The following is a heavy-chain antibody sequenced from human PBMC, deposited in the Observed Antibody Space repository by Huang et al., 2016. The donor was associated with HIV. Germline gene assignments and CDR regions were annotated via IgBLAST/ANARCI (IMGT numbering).Heavy chain of an antibody. CDR2: IYPGDSDT. CDR1: GYRFRSNW. Sequence: EVQLVQSGAEVKKPGESLKISCKGSGYRFRSNWIGWVRQMPGKGLEWRGIIYPGDSDTRYSPSFQGQVTISADKSINPAYLQWSSLKASDTAMYYCARLIGSPSFYYGLDVWGQGTTVTVSS. CDR3: ARLIGSPSFYYGLDV. D-gene: IGHD3-10*01. J-gene: IGHJ6*02. V-gene: IGHV5-51*01.